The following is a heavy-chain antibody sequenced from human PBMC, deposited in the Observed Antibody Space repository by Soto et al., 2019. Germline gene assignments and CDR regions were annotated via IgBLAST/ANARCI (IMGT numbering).Heavy chain of an antibody. CDR2: IFYSGST. D-gene: IGHD1-1*01. Sequence: PSETLSLTCTVSGGSFSSDDYYWTWIRQHPGKGLEWIGYIFYSGSTYHSPSLEGRVSMSADTSRNQVSLKLTSLTAADTAVYYCASISRWKSHFDYWGQGTLVTVSS. J-gene: IGHJ4*02. CDR1: GGSFSSDDYY. V-gene: IGHV4-31*03. CDR3: ASISRWKSHFDY.